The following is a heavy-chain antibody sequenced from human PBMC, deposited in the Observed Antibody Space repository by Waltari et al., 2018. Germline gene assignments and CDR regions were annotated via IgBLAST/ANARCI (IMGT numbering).Heavy chain of an antibody. CDR2: IIPIFGTA. Sequence: QVQLVQSGAEVKKPGAAVKVSGKASGGTFSSYAISWVRQAPGQGLEWMGGIIPIFGTANYPQKFQGRVTITAAKSTSTAYMDLSILISEDTAVYYCAIVSMVRGVIPSFDLWGQGTMVTVSS. V-gene: IGHV1-69*14. J-gene: IGHJ3*01. CDR1: GGTFSSYA. D-gene: IGHD3-10*01. CDR3: AIVSMVRGVIPSFDL.